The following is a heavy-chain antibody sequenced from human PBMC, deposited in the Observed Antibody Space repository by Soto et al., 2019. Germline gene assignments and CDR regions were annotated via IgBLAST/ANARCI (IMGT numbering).Heavy chain of an antibody. V-gene: IGHV1-69*01. Sequence: QVQLVQSGAEVKKTGSSVKVSCKTSGGTFSTFGISWVRQAPGQGLEWMGGIIPFFGTAEYSQKFEDRITMTAEESTNTVYMDLRSLTSEDTAIYYCARTAPMDAGDKYYYDFWGQGALVTVSS. J-gene: IGHJ4*02. CDR2: IIPFFGTA. CDR1: GGTFSTFG. D-gene: IGHD3-16*01. CDR3: ARTAPMDAGDKYYYDF.